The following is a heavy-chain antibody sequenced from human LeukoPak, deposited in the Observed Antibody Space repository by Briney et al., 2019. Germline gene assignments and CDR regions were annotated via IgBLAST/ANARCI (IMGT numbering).Heavy chain of an antibody. CDR3: ARDECGGDCYRGGNWFDP. V-gene: IGHV1-2*02. CDR1: GYTFTGYC. J-gene: IGHJ5*02. Sequence: GASVKVSCKASGYTFTGYCMHWVRQAPGQGLEWMGWINPNSGGTNYAQKFQGRVTMTRDTSISTAYMELSRLRSDDTAVYYCARDECGGDCYRGGNWFDPWGQGTLVTVSS. CDR2: INPNSGGT. D-gene: IGHD2-21*02.